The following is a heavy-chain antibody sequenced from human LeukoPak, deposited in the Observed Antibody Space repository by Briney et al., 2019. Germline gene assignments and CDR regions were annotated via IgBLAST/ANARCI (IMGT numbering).Heavy chain of an antibody. Sequence: GGSLRLSCAASGFTFDDYAMPWVRQAPGKGLEWVSGISWNSGSRGYADSVKGRFTISRDNAKNSLYLQMNSLRAEDTALYYCAKDTEQYYYYGMDVWGQGTTVTVSS. CDR2: ISWNSGSR. CDR3: AKDTEQYYYYGMDV. CDR1: GFTFDDYA. J-gene: IGHJ6*02. V-gene: IGHV3-9*01.